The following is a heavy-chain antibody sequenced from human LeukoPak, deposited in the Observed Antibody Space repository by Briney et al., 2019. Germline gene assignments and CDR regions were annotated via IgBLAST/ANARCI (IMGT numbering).Heavy chain of an antibody. D-gene: IGHD2-2*02. CDR1: RFTFNNYA. J-gene: IGHJ4*02. V-gene: IGHV3-23*01. CDR2: ISGGGDSE. Sequence: GGSLRLSCTASRFTFNNYAVSWVRQAPGKGLEWFSGISGGGDSEYYADSVKGRFTISRDNAKNTLYLQMNSLRVEDTAVYYCARARYCSSTSCYIDYWGQGTLVTVSS. CDR3: ARARYCSSTSCYIDY.